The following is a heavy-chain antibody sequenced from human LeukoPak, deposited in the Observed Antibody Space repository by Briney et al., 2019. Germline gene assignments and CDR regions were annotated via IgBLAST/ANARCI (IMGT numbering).Heavy chain of an antibody. J-gene: IGHJ4*02. V-gene: IGHV3-11*03. D-gene: IGHD3-10*01. CDR1: GFTFSDYY. CDR3: ARFAGSGSYVDY. CDR2: ISSSSSYT. Sequence: GGSLRLSCAASGFTFSDYYMSWIRQAPGKGLEWVSYISSSSSYTNYADSVKGRFTISRDNAKNSLYLQLNTPRAEHTTVYYCARFAGSGSYVDYWGQGTLVTVSS.